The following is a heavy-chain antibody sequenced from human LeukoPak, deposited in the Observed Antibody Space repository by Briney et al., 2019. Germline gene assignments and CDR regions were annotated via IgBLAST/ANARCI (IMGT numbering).Heavy chain of an antibody. J-gene: IGHJ3*02. CDR3: TRHITSLAGYGSSGYRMTHAFDI. CDR1: GFTFSGSA. CDR2: IRSKANSYAT. V-gene: IGHV3-73*01. Sequence: GGSLRLSCAASGFTFSGSAMHWVRQASGKGLEWVGRIRSKANSYATAYAASVKGRFTISRDDSKNTAYLQMNSLKTEDTAVYYCTRHITSLAGYGSSGYRMTHAFDIWGQGTMVTVSS. D-gene: IGHD3-22*01.